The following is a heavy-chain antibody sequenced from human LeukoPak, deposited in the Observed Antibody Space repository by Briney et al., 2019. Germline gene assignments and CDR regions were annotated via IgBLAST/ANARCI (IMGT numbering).Heavy chain of an antibody. CDR2: IYYSGRT. D-gene: IGHD5-24*01. V-gene: IGHV4-39*07. J-gene: IGHJ1*01. Sequence: PSEALSLTCTVSGGSISSSSYFWAWIRQPPGKGLEWIGSIYYSGRTYDNPSLKSRVTISVDTSKNQFSLKLSSMTAADTAVYYCARGPRWLQSGGYFQHWGQGTLVTVSS. CDR3: ARGPRWLQSGGYFQH. CDR1: GGSISSSSYF.